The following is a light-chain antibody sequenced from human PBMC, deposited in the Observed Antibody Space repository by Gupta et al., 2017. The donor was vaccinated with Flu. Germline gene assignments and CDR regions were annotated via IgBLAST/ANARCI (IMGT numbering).Light chain of an antibody. CDR1: QEIDDD. Sequence: PAFMSATPGDKVNISCKASQEIDDDLNWYQQKPGEAAIFIIQEATTLGSGIPTRFSGRGYGTDFTLTINNRESEDAAYYYCRQQDNFPYTFGQGTKLEIK. CDR2: EAT. CDR3: RQQDNFPYT. V-gene: IGKV5-2*01. J-gene: IGKJ2*01.